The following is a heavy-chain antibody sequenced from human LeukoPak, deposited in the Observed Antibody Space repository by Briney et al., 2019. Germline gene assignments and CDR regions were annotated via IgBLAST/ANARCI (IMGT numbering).Heavy chain of an antibody. CDR3: ARESKRFYYGSGSYYL. V-gene: IGHV1-18*01. D-gene: IGHD3-10*01. CDR1: GYTFTSYG. J-gene: IGHJ5*02. Sequence: ASVKVSCKASGYTFTSYGISWVRQAPGQGLEWMGWISAYNGNTNYAQKLQGRVTMTTDTSTSTAYMELRSLRSDDTAVYYCARESKRFYYGSGSYYLWGQGTLVTVFS. CDR2: ISAYNGNT.